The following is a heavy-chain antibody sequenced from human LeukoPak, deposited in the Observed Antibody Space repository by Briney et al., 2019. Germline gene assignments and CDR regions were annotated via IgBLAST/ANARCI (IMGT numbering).Heavy chain of an antibody. D-gene: IGHD1-26*01. CDR1: GFTFSNAW. J-gene: IGHJ4*02. Sequence: GGSLRLSCAASGFTFSNAWMSWVRQAPGKGLEWVGRIKSKTDGGTTDYAAPVKGRFTISRDDSKNTLYLQMNSLKTEDTAVYYCTTQGSIVGATKDYWGQGTLVTVSS. V-gene: IGHV3-15*01. CDR2: IKSKTDGGTT. CDR3: TTQGSIVGATKDY.